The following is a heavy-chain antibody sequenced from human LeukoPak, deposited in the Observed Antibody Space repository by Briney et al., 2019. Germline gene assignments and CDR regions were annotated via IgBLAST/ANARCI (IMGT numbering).Heavy chain of an antibody. V-gene: IGHV3-64*01. CDR1: GFTFSSYA. CDR2: ISSNGGST. CDR3: ARCSTSCYLLGVGDY. J-gene: IGHJ4*02. D-gene: IGHD2-2*01. Sequence: GGSLRLSCAASGFTFSSYAMHWVRQAPGKGLEYVSAISSNGGSTYYANSVKGRFTISRDNSKNTLYLQMGSLRAEDMAVYYCARCSTSCYLLGVGDYWGQGTLVTVSS.